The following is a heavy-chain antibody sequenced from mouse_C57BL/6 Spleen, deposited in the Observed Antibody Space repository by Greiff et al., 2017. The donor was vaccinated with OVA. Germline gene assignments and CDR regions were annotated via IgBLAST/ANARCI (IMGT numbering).Heavy chain of an antibody. CDR1: GFNIKDYY. J-gene: IGHJ2*01. V-gene: IGHV14-1*01. CDR2: IDPEGGDT. CDR3: TTFTTVVATDY. Sequence: VQLQQSGAELVRPGASVKLSCTASGFNIKDYYMHWVKQRPEQGLEWIGRIDPEGGDTEYAPKFQGKATMTADTSSNTAYLQLSLLTSEDTAVYYCTTFTTVVATDYWGQGTTLTVSS. D-gene: IGHD1-1*01.